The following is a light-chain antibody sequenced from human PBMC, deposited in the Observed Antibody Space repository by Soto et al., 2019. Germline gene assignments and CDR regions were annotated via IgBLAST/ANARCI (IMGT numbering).Light chain of an antibody. J-gene: IGLJ1*01. CDR1: SGDVGGYNY. Sequence: QSALTQPASVSGSPGQSITISCTGTSGDVGGYNYVSWYQQHPGKAPKLMIYEVSNRPSGVSIRFSGSKSGNTASLTISGLQAEDEADYYCNSYTTSSTLVFGTGTKVTVL. CDR2: EVS. V-gene: IGLV2-14*01. CDR3: NSYTTSSTLV.